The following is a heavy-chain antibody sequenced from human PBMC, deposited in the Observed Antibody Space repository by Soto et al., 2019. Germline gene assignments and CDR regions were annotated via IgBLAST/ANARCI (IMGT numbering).Heavy chain of an antibody. D-gene: IGHD6-6*01. CDR1: GFTFNRFW. Sequence: VGSLRLSCAASGFTFNRFWMNWVRQAQGKGLEWVATIKGDGSEKQYADAVKGWFTVSRDNAKNLVYLQMDSLRADDTALYYCARERDPRLSDHWGLGTLVTVSS. V-gene: IGHV3-7*03. CDR2: IKGDGSEK. J-gene: IGHJ4*02. CDR3: ARERDPRLSDH.